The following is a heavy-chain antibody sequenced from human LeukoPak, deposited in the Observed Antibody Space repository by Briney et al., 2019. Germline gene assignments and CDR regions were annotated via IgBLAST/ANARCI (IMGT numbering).Heavy chain of an antibody. CDR1: GGSISSYY. CDR2: IFYTGST. Sequence: SETLSLTCTVSGGSISSYYWSWIRQPPGKGLECMGYIFYTGSTNYAPSLKSRATIFLDTSKNQFSLKLRSVTVADTAVYYCARSVNIVVEYYFDYWGQGTLVTVSS. CDR3: ARSVNIVVEYYFDY. D-gene: IGHD2-15*01. V-gene: IGHV4-59*08. J-gene: IGHJ4*02.